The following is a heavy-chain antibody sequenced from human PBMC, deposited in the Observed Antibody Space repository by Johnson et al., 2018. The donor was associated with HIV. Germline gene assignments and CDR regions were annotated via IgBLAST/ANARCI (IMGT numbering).Heavy chain of an antibody. CDR1: GFTFSNAW. J-gene: IGHJ3*02. CDR2: IKCDGSEK. V-gene: IGHV3-52*01. D-gene: IGHD6-13*01. Sequence: VLLVESGGGLVQPGGSLRLSCAASGFTFSNAWMNWVRQAPGKGLEWVADIKCDGSEKYYVDSVKGRLPISRDNAKNSLYLQVNSLRAEDMTVYYCAREGAAAGPTDAFDIWGQGTMVTVSS. CDR3: AREGAAAGPTDAFDI.